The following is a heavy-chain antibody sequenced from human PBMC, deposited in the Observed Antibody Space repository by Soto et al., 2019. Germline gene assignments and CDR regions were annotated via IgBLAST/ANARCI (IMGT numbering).Heavy chain of an antibody. J-gene: IGHJ4*02. CDR1: GYTFTSYG. D-gene: IGHD3-22*01. CDR2: IASHDGST. Sequence: QVQLIHSAPEVKRPGASVRVSCRASGYTFTSYGLNWVRRAPGQGLEWLGRIASHDGSTVSAQSFQGRLNLTRDTFTNTAYLELGALTSDDTGLYFCWRNDGDDSTNFWGQGTLVTVSS. V-gene: IGHV1-18*04. CDR3: WRNDGDDSTNF.